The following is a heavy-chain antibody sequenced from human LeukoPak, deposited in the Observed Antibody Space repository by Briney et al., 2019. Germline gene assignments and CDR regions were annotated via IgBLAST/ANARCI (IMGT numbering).Heavy chain of an antibody. CDR1: GFTFSSYS. D-gene: IGHD3-10*01. J-gene: IGHJ4*02. Sequence: GSLRLSCAASGFTFSSYSMNWVRQAPGKGLKWVSYISSRSSTIYYADSVKGRFTISRDNAKNSLYLQMNSLRAEDTAVYYCARDGYYYGSGSYYKVDFDYWGQGTLVTVSS. CDR3: ARDGYYYGSGSYYKVDFDY. V-gene: IGHV3-48*01. CDR2: ISSRSSTI.